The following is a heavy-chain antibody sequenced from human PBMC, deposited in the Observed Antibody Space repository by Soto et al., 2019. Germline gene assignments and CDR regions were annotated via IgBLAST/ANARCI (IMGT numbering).Heavy chain of an antibody. CDR2: ISYDSSNK. CDR3: AKLVIGYCSGHTCDDY. J-gene: IGHJ4*02. Sequence: VQLLESGGGLIQPGGSLRLSCAASGFTFSYGIHWLRQAPGKGLEWVAYISYDSSNKFYGDSVKGRFTISRDNSKNTQFLQMNSLRAEDTAVHYCAKLVIGYCSGHTCDDYWGQGTLVAVSS. CDR1: GFTFSYG. V-gene: IGHV3-30*18. D-gene: IGHD2-15*01.